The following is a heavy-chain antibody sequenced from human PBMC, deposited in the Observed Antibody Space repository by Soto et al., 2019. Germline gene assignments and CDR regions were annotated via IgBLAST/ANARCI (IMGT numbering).Heavy chain of an antibody. J-gene: IGHJ6*02. D-gene: IGHD1-26*01. V-gene: IGHV3-73*02. CDR1: GFTFSGSA. Sequence: EVQLVESGGGLVQPGGSLKLSCAASGFTFSGSAMHWVRQASGKGLEWVGRIRSKANSYATAYAASVKGRFTISRDDSKNTAYLQMNSLKTEDTAVYYCTSTLVGPIARAYYYGMDVWGQGTTVTVSS. CDR3: TSTLVGPIARAYYYGMDV. CDR2: IRSKANSYAT.